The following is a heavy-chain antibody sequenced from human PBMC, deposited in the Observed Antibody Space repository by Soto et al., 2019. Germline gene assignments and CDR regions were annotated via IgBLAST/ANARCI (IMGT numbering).Heavy chain of an antibody. V-gene: IGHV3-21*01. CDR1: GFTFSSYS. D-gene: IGHD3-22*01. J-gene: IGHJ4*02. CDR3: ARPTAPREREYYYDRSGYYIDY. Sequence: PGGSLRLSCAASGFTFSSYSMNWVRQAPGKGLEWVSSISSSSSYIYYADSVKGRFTISRDNAKNSLYLQMNSLRAEDTAVYYCARPTAPREREYYYDRSGYYIDYWGQGTLVTVSS. CDR2: ISSSSSYI.